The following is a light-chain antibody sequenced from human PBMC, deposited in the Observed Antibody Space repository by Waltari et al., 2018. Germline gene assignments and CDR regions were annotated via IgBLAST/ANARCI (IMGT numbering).Light chain of an antibody. J-gene: IGLJ1*01. CDR3: SSYRSGDTLG. CDR1: TSDIGAYDR. V-gene: IGLV2-18*02. CDR2: GVS. Sequence: QSALTQPPSVSGSPGQSVTISCTGTTSDIGAYDRVSWYRQSPGTAPKAIHYGVSDRPSGGPARFSGTKSGNTASLTSSGVRAEDEADCYCSSYRSGDTLGFGTGTRVTVL.